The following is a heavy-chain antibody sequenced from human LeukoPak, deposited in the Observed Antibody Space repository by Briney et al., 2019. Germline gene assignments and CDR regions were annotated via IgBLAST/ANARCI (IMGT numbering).Heavy chain of an antibody. D-gene: IGHD2-21*02. CDR1: GGSISSYY. J-gene: IGHJ5*02. V-gene: IGHV4-59*01. Sequence: SETLSLTCTVSGGSISSYYWSWIRQPPGKGLEWIGYIYYSGSTNYNPSLKSRVTISVDTSKNQFSLKLSSVAAADTAVYYCAVGAYCGGDCYSGWFDPWGQGTLATVSS. CDR3: AVGAYCGGDCYSGWFDP. CDR2: IYYSGST.